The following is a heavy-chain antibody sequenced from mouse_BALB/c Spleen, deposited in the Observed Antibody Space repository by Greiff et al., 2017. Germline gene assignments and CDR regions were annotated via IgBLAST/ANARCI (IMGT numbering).Heavy chain of an antibody. CDR2: ISSGGGST. CDR1: GFAFSSYD. Sequence: EVKLVESGGGLVKPGGSLKLSCAASGFAFSSYDMSWVRQTPEKRLEWVAYISSGGGSTYYPDTVKGRFTISRDNAKNTLYLQMSSLKSEDTAMYYCARQGATCFAYWGQGTLVTVSA. J-gene: IGHJ3*01. D-gene: IGHD3-1*01. CDR3: ARQGATCFAY. V-gene: IGHV5-12-1*01.